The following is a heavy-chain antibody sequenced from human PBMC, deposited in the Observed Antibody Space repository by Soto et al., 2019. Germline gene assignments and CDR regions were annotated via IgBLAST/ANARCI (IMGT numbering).Heavy chain of an antibody. CDR3: ARHIVVVPAATSWYYYYYMDV. Sequence: PSETLSLTCTVSGGSISSYYWSWIRQPPGKGLEWIGYIYYSGSTNYNPSLKSRVTISVDTSKNQFSLKLSSVTAADTAVYYCARHIVVVPAATSWYYYYYMDVWGKGTTVTVSS. V-gene: IGHV4-59*08. D-gene: IGHD2-2*01. J-gene: IGHJ6*03. CDR2: IYYSGST. CDR1: GGSISSYY.